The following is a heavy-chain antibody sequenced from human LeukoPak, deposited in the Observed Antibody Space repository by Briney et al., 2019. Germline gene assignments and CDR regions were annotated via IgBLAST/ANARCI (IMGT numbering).Heavy chain of an antibody. CDR1: GYTFNSYD. J-gene: IGHJ4*02. CDR3: ARSSGYYFPFDY. Sequence: ASVKVSCKASGYTFNSYDINWVRQAPRHGREWMGWMIPNSGNTGYEQKFQGRVTITRNTSISTAYMELSSLRSEDTAVYYCARSSGYYFPFDYWGQGTLVTVSS. D-gene: IGHD3-22*01. CDR2: MIPNSGNT. V-gene: IGHV1-8*03.